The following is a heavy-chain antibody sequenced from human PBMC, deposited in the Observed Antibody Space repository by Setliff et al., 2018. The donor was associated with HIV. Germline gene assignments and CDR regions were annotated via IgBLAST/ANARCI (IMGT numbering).Heavy chain of an antibody. CDR1: GYIFRNHY. V-gene: IGHV1-46*01. CDR2: INPENGGT. J-gene: IGHJ3*02. D-gene: IGHD3-22*01. CDR3: ASQFGAYDSSGYEHDAFNI. Sequence: ASVKVSCKASGYIFRNHYIHWVRQAPGKGLEWMAMINPENGGTINAQKFQGRITLASDTSTSTVYMELRRLRSDNTAVYYCASQFGAYDSSGYEHDAFNIWGQGTMVTVSS.